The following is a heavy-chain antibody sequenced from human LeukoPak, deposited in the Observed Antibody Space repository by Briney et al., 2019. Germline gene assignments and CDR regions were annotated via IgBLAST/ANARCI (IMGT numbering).Heavy chain of an antibody. CDR1: GGSISSSSYY. J-gene: IGHJ4*03. Sequence: SETLSLTCTVSGGSISSSSYYWGWIRQPPGKGLEWIGSIYYSGSTYYNPSLKSRVTISVDTSKNQFSLKLSSVTAADTAVYYCARRRRDAYNYYFAYWGQGTMVTVSS. CDR3: ARRRRDAYNYYFAY. D-gene: IGHD5-24*01. CDR2: IYYSGST. V-gene: IGHV4-39*01.